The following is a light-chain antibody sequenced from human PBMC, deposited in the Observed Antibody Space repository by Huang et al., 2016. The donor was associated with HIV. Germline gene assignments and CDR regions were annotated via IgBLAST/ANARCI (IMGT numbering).Light chain of an antibody. J-gene: IGKJ1*01. V-gene: IGKV3-15*01. CDR3: QQYNNWPPV. CDR1: QSVSSN. CDR2: GAS. Sequence: EIVMTQSPATLSVSPGERATLSCRASQSVSSNLAWYQQKPGQAPRLLIYGASTRATGIPARFSVSGSGTEFTLTISSLQSEDFAVYYCQQYNNWPPVFGQGTKVEIK.